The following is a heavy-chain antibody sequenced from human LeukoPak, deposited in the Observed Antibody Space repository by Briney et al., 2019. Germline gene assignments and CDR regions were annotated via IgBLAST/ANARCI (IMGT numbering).Heavy chain of an antibody. Sequence: GGTLRLSCAASGFSFSSYGMSWVRQAPGKGLEWVSVISGSGGSTYYADSVKGRFTISRDNSKNTLYLQMNSLRAEDTAVYYCAKGATYYDILTGYSGYYFDYWGQGTLVAVSS. D-gene: IGHD3-9*01. CDR1: GFSFSSYG. J-gene: IGHJ4*02. V-gene: IGHV3-23*01. CDR2: ISGSGGST. CDR3: AKGATYYDILTGYSGYYFDY.